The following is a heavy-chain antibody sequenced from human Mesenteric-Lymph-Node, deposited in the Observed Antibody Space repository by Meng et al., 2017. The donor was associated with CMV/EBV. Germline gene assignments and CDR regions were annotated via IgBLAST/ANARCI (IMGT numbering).Heavy chain of an antibody. D-gene: IGHD1-14*01. CDR1: GYTFTGYY. Sequence: ASVKVSCKASGYTFTGYYMHWVRQAPGQGLEWMGWINPNSGGTNYAQKFQGRVTVTRDTSSSTAYMELRWLKSDDTAVYYCAREAGTGAYFDYWGQGRLVTVSS. J-gene: IGHJ4*02. V-gene: IGHV1-2*02. CDR2: INPNSGGT. CDR3: AREAGTGAYFDY.